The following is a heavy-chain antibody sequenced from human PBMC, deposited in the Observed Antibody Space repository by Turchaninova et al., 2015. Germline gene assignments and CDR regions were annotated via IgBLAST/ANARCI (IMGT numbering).Heavy chain of an antibody. D-gene: IGHD1-26*01. J-gene: IGHJ4*02. CDR1: GVTFCSHV. CDR3: ARDGAVLSGSYFNDY. V-gene: IGHV3-48*01. Sequence: EVQLVESGGGLVQPGVSLRLPGEASGVTFCSHVRNWGRQAPGKGLEWVSYISSSGSTIFDADSVKGRFTLSRDNARNSLYLQMTSLRGDDTAVYYCARDGAVLSGSYFNDYWGQGTLVTVSS. CDR2: ISSSGSTI.